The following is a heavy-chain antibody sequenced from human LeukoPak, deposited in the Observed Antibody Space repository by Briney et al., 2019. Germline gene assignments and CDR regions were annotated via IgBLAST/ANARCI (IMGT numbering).Heavy chain of an antibody. Sequence: GGSLRLSCAASGFTFSSYSMNWVRQAPGKGLEWVSSISSSSSYIYYADSVKGRFTISRDNAKNSLYLQMNSLRAEDTAVYYCAKDPNWGVALYYFDYWGQGTLVTVSS. J-gene: IGHJ4*02. CDR2: ISSSSSYI. V-gene: IGHV3-21*04. CDR3: AKDPNWGVALYYFDY. D-gene: IGHD7-27*01. CDR1: GFTFSSYS.